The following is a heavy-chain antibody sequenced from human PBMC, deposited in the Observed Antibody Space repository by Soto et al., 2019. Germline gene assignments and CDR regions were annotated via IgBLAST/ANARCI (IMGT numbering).Heavy chain of an antibody. Sequence: QLQLRESGPGLVQPAQTLSLTCTVAGGSITGGFSYWTWVRQHPGKGLEWVGHIYYSGTDYYNPSRKCRIALSVDPSQNRFSLTLSSVTAADTAIYSCARSLPGGTVFYMDIWGEGTTVTVSS. V-gene: IGHV4-31*03. CDR3: ARSLPGGTVFYMDI. CDR2: IYYSGTD. J-gene: IGHJ6*03. CDR1: GGSITGGFSY. D-gene: IGHD1-26*01.